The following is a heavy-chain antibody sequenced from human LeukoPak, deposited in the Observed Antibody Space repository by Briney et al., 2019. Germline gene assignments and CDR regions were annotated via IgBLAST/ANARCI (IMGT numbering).Heavy chain of an antibody. CDR2: ISSGGGST. CDR3: AKDRHSYESSGFDY. Sequence: GGSLRLSCVVSGFTFSRYGMSWVRQAPGTALEWVSGISSGGGSTYYADSVKGRFTISRDNSKNTLYLEMSSLRAEDTAVYYCAKDRHSYESSGFDYWGQGTLVTVSS. V-gene: IGHV3-23*01. D-gene: IGHD3-22*01. J-gene: IGHJ4*02. CDR1: GFTFSRYG.